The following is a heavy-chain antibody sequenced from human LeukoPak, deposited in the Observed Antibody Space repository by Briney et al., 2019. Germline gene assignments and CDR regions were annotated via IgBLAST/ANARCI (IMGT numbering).Heavy chain of an antibody. CDR2: IYYSGST. CDR3: ARYDYYDSSGSDAFDI. J-gene: IGHJ3*02. Sequence: SETLSLTCTVSGGSISSGDYYWSWIRQPPGKGLEWIGYIYYSGSTYYNPSLKSRVTISVDTSKNQFSLKLSSVTAADTAVYYCARYDYYDSSGSDAFDIWGQGTMVTVSS. D-gene: IGHD3-22*01. V-gene: IGHV4-30-4*01. CDR1: GGSISSGDYY.